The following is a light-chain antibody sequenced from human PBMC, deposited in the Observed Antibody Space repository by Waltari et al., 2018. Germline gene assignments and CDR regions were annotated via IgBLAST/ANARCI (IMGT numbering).Light chain of an antibody. CDR3: ASWDDSLSVVL. Sequence: QTALTQPPSTSGTPGQRVTISCSGSSSNIGSNTVNWYQQLPGTAPTLLIYTTNQPPSGVPGRNSASKSGTSAALAISGLQSEDEAHYYCASWDDSLSVVLFGGGTKLTVL. J-gene: IGLJ3*02. CDR2: TTN. V-gene: IGLV1-44*01. CDR1: SSNIGSNT.